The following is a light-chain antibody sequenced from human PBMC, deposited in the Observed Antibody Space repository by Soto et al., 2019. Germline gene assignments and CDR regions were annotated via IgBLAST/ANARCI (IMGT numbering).Light chain of an antibody. J-gene: IGLJ2*01. CDR2: DVT. Sequence: QSALTQPASVSGSPGQSITISCTGTSSDVGGYNYVSWYQQHPGKAPKLMIYDVTNRPSGVSTRFSGSKSGNTASLTISGLQAEYEADYYCSSYTTSSTLAFGGGTKLTVL. CDR3: SSYTTSSTLA. V-gene: IGLV2-14*01. CDR1: SSDVGGYNY.